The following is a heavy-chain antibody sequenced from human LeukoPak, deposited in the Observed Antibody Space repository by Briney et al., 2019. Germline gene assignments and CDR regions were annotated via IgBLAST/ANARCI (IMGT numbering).Heavy chain of an antibody. J-gene: IGHJ2*01. D-gene: IGHD3-10*01. V-gene: IGHV3-48*03. Sequence: GGTLRLSCAASGFTFSSCEMHWVRQAPGKGLEWVSYISSTGSTIYYADSVKGRFTIARDNAKNSLYLQMDSLRAEDTPVYYCARDGKADLHGSGTPPRYWYFDLWGRGTLVTVSS. CDR3: ARDGKADLHGSGTPPRYWYFDL. CDR1: GFTFSSCE. CDR2: ISSTGSTI.